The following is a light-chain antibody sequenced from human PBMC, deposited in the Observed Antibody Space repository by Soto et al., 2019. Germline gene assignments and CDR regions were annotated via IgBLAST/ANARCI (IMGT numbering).Light chain of an antibody. CDR2: DVT. V-gene: IGLV2-14*01. J-gene: IGLJ1*01. CDR3: SSYTSSSTGR. Sequence: QSALTQPASVSGSPGQSITISCTGTSSDVGGYNYVSWYQQHPGKAPKLMIYDVTNRPSGVSNRFSGSKSGNTASLTISGLLAQDEADYYCSSYTSSSTGRFGTGTKLTVL. CDR1: SSDVGGYNY.